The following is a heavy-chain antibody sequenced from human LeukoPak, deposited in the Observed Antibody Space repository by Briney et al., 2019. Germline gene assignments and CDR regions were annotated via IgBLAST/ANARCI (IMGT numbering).Heavy chain of an antibody. D-gene: IGHD6-19*01. V-gene: IGHV1-69*13. Sequence: SVKVSCKASGYTFTNYGITWVRQAPGQGLEWMGGIIPIFGTANYAQKFQGRVTITAGESTSTAYMELSSLRSEDTAVYYCARSDSSGWSFDPWGQGTLVTVSS. CDR2: IIPIFGTA. CDR1: GYTFTNYG. CDR3: ARSDSSGWSFDP. J-gene: IGHJ5*02.